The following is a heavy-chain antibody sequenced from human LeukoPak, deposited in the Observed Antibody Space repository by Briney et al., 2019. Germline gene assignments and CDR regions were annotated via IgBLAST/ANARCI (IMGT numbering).Heavy chain of an antibody. CDR3: VRGIDTTGYFNY. CDR2: IDTNTGSP. J-gene: IGHJ4*02. CDR1: GYTFTTYP. Sequence: ASVTVSCKASGYTFTTYPINWVRQAPGQGLEWMGWIDTNTGSPTYAQDLTGRFVFSLDTSVSTAFLQINSLKAEDTALYYCVRGIDTTGYFNYWGQGTLVTVSS. V-gene: IGHV7-4-1*02. D-gene: IGHD3-22*01.